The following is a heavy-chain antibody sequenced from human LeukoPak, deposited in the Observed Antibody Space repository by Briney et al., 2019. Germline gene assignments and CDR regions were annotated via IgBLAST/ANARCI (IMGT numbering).Heavy chain of an antibody. J-gene: IGHJ4*02. CDR3: AAKQWLAPPPDS. D-gene: IGHD6-19*01. V-gene: IGHV3-74*03. CDR2: INTDVTVT. Sequence: RGSLRLSPAASVFTLSKYSMLWVRQAPREGLGSVSRINTDVTVTTYADSVKGRFPVSRDNADNTMFLQMNSVRDEDTAVYYCAAKQWLAPPPDSWGQGTPVTVSS. CDR1: VFTLSKYS.